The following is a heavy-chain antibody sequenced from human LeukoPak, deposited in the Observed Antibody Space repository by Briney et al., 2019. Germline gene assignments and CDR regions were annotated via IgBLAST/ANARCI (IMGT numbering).Heavy chain of an antibody. CDR3: ARDVGEYCSSTNCYASHY. V-gene: IGHV1-2*02. CDR1: GCTFTGYY. Sequence: ASVKVSCKASGCTFTGYYIHWVRQAPGQGLEWMGWINPHSGGTNYAQKFQGGVTMTRDTSITTAYMELSSLRSDDTAVYYCARDVGEYCSSTNCYASHYWGQGTLVTVSS. D-gene: IGHD2-2*01. J-gene: IGHJ4*02. CDR2: INPHSGGT.